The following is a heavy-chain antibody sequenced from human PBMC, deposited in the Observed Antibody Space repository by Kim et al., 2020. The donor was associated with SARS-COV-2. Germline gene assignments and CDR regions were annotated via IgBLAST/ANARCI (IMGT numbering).Heavy chain of an antibody. V-gene: IGHV3-9*01. Sequence: GGSLRLSCAASGFTFDDYAMHWVRQAPGKGLEWVSGISWNSGSIGYADSVKGRFTISRDNAKNSLYLQMNSLRAEDTALYYCAKDIYDSSGWHWSDYWGQGTLVNVSS. D-gene: IGHD6-19*01. CDR1: GFTFDDYA. CDR3: AKDIYDSSGWHWSDY. J-gene: IGHJ4*02. CDR2: ISWNSGSI.